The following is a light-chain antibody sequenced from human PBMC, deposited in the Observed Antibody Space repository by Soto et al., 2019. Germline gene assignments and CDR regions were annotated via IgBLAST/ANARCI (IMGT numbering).Light chain of an antibody. V-gene: IGLV2-14*01. Sequence: QSALTQPASVSGSPGQSITISCTGSSIDVGTQNYVSWYQQHPDKAPKLMIYEVSDRPSGVSNRFSGSKSGNTASLTISGVQAEDEADYYCLSYTSSYTVVFGGGTKLTVL. CDR2: EVS. J-gene: IGLJ2*01. CDR3: LSYTSSYTVV. CDR1: SIDVGTQNY.